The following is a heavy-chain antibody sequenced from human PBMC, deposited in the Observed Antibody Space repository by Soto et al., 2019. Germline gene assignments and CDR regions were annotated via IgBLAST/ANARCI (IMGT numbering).Heavy chain of an antibody. CDR3: ARLASCNSGTCYSRRRDY. CDR2: IAPDNGDT. V-gene: IGHV1-18*01. Sequence: QVQLVQSGAELKRPGASVKVSCKSSGYTFATYGISWVRQAPGQGLEWMGWIAPDNGDTNYEQKLRGRVTLTADTSTNTAYMEVRSLRSDDTAVYFCARLASCNSGTCYSRRRDYWGQGTRVTVSS. J-gene: IGHJ4*02. CDR1: GYTFATYG. D-gene: IGHD2-15*01.